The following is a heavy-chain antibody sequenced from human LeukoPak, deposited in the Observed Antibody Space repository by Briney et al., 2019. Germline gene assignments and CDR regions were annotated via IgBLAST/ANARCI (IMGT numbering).Heavy chain of an antibody. Sequence: GGSLRLSCAASGFTFDDYAMHWVRQAPRQGLEWVSLISGDGGSTYYADSVKGRFTISRDNAKNSLYLRMNSLRDDDTSLYYCARGFGELFYWGQGTLVTVSS. CDR3: ARGFGELFY. D-gene: IGHD3-10*01. V-gene: IGHV3-43*02. CDR1: GFTFDDYA. CDR2: ISGDGGST. J-gene: IGHJ4*02.